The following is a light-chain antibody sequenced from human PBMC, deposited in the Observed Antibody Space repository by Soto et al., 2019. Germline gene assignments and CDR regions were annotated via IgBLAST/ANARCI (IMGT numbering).Light chain of an antibody. V-gene: IGKV1-5*01. J-gene: IGKJ1*01. CDR1: QRISNW. Sequence: DIQMTQSPSTLSASVGDRVTITCRASQRISNWLAWYQQKPGKTPKFLIYDASSLESGVPSRFSGSGSGTIFTLTISSLQPDDFATYYCQHYNTYPWTFGQGTKVEIK. CDR2: DAS. CDR3: QHYNTYPWT.